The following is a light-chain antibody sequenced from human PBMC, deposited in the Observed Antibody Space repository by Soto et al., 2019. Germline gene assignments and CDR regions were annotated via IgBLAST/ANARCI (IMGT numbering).Light chain of an antibody. J-gene: IGKJ3*01. Sequence: DIQMTQSPSSLSASVGDRVTITCRASQGINNYLVWYQQKPGKLPMLLISGASTVQSGVPSRFSGSPSGTDFTLTSSSLHPEDGATYYSQKYNNAPFTFGPGTKVDIK. CDR1: QGINNY. CDR2: GAS. V-gene: IGKV1-27*01. CDR3: QKYNNAPFT.